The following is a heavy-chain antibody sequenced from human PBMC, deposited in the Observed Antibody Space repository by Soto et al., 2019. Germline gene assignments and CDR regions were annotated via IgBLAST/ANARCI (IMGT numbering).Heavy chain of an antibody. V-gene: IGHV3-13*01. CDR2: LGVAGNT. J-gene: IGHJ6*02. D-gene: IGHD3-3*01. CDR1: GSTFSDYV. Sequence: SGGSLRLSGAASGSTFSDYVISWIRQAPWKGLEWVSALGVAGNTFESASVKGRFTISRENAKNSMYLQMKSLRAGDTAVYFCATGADFWSGSRYYNYAYDLDVFGHGTTVTFSS. CDR3: ATGADFWSGSRYYNYAYDLDV.